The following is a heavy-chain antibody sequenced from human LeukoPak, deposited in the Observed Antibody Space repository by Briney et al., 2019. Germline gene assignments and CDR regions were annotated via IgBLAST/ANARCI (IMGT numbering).Heavy chain of an antibody. D-gene: IGHD4-17*01. J-gene: IGHJ3*01. CDR3: ARSGDYGDYGGSTDAFDF. CDR2: ISSSSTYI. V-gene: IGHV3-21*01. CDR1: GFSFSTYS. Sequence: PGGSLSLSCAASGFSFSTYSMNWVRRAPGMGLEWVSSISSSSTYIYYADSMKGRFTVSRDNAKNLLYLQMHSLRAEDTAVYYCARSGDYGDYGGSTDAFDFWGQGTMVTVSS.